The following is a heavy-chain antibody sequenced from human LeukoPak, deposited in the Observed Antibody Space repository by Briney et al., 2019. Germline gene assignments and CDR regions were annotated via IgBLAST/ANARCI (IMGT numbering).Heavy chain of an antibody. D-gene: IGHD6-19*01. V-gene: IGHV3-53*01. J-gene: IGHJ4*02. CDR1: GFTVSSNY. CDR3: ARDRVAVAGTLDY. CDR2: IYSGGST. Sequence: PGGSLRLSCAASGFTVSSNYMSWVRQAPGKGLEWVSVIYSGGSTYYADSVKGRFTISGDNSKNTLYLQMNSLRAEDTAVYYCARDRVAVAGTLDYWGQGTLVTVSS.